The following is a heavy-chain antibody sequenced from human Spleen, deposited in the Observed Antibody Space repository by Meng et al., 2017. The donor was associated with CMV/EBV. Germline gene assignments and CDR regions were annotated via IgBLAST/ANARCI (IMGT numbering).Heavy chain of an antibody. J-gene: IGHJ4*02. Sequence: GESLKISCKGSGYSFTTFWIAWVRQMPGKGLEWMGIIYPGDSDTRYSPSFEGQVTISADKSISTAYLQWSSLKASDTAMYYCARQSGSGSYCYDFWGQGTLVTVSS. V-gene: IGHV5-51*01. CDR3: ARQSGSGSYCYDF. D-gene: IGHD3-10*01. CDR2: IYPGDSDT. CDR1: GYSFTTFW.